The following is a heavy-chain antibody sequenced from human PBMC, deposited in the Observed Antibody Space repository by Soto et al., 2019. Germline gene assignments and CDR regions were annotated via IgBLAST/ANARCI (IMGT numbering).Heavy chain of an antibody. CDR3: ARGIGGLYYFDY. Sequence: GESLKISCEGSGYSFTTYWIGWVRQMPGKGLEWIGIIYPGDSDTRYSPSFQGQVTISVDKSISTAYLQWSSLRASDAAMYYCARGIGGLYYFDYWGQGTLVTVSS. V-gene: IGHV5-51*01. CDR1: GYSFTTYW. CDR2: IYPGDSDT. D-gene: IGHD3-16*01. J-gene: IGHJ4*02.